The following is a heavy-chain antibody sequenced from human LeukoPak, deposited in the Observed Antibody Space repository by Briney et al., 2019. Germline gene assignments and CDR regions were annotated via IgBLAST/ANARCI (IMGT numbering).Heavy chain of an antibody. CDR1: GFPFSTYG. J-gene: IGHJ4*02. D-gene: IGHD4-23*01. V-gene: IGHV3-30*12. CDR2: MFYDGSNQ. CDR3: ARDLDYGGRGLDS. Sequence: GGSLRLSCAASGFPFSTYGMHWVRQAPGKGLEWVAYMFYDGSNQFYVDSVRGRFTISRDNAKSSLSLQMNSLRAEDTAVYYCARDLDYGGRGLDSWGQGTLVIVSS.